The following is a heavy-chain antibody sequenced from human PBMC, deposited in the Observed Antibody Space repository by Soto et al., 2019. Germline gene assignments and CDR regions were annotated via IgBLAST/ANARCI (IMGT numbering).Heavy chain of an antibody. CDR1: GYTFTGYY. Sequence: ASVKVSCEASGYTFTGYYMHWVRQAPGQGLEWMGWINPNSGGTNYAQKFQGWVTMTRDTSISTAYMELSRLRSDDTAVYYCARNLFIAAAGTRFGMDVWGQGTTVTVSS. V-gene: IGHV1-2*04. J-gene: IGHJ6*02. CDR3: ARNLFIAAAGTRFGMDV. CDR2: INPNSGGT. D-gene: IGHD6-13*01.